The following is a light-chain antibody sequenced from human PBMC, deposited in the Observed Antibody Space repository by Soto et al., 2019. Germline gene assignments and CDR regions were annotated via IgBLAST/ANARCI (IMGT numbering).Light chain of an antibody. CDR1: QNINTW. CDR2: DAF. V-gene: IGKV1-5*01. CDR3: QQYNSYPRT. Sequence: IRKCDSASAVEAPVGDSVTITCRASQNINTWLAWYQQKPGKAPNLLIYDAFSLESGVPSRFSGSGSGTEFTLTIGSLQPDDLATYYCQQYNSYPRTFGQGTKVDI. J-gene: IGKJ1*01.